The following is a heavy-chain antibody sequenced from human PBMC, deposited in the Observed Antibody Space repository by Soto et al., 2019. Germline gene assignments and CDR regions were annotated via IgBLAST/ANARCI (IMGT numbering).Heavy chain of an antibody. CDR2: LNTGSGNT. Sequence: QVQLVQSGAEVKKPGASVKVSCKTSGYNFTKYAIHWVRQAPGQRLEWLGWLNTGSGNTKYSQRFQGRVTITRDTSASAAYMEVSSLRSEDTAVYFCARENRDFVLWFDPWGQGTLVTVSS. CDR1: GYNFTKYA. J-gene: IGHJ5*02. V-gene: IGHV1-3*04. CDR3: ARENRDFVLWFDP. D-gene: IGHD6-6*01.